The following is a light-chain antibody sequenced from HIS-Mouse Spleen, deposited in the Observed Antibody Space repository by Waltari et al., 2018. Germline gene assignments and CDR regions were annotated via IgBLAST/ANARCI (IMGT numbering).Light chain of an antibody. CDR2: EDS. CDR3: YSTDSSGNHRV. V-gene: IGLV3-10*01. CDR1: ALPTKY. Sequence: SYELTQQPSVSVSPGQTARITCSGAALPTKYSYWYQQKSGQAPVLVIYEDSKRPSGIPERFSGSSSGTMATLTISGAQVEDEADYYCYSTDSSGNHRVFGGGTKLTVL. J-gene: IGLJ2*01.